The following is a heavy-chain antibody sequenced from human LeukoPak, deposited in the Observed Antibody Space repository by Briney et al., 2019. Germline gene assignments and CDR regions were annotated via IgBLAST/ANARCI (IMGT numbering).Heavy chain of an antibody. Sequence: QTGGSLRLSCAASGFTVSSNYMSWVRQAPGKGLEWVSVIYSGGSTYYADSVRGRFTISRDNAKNSLYLQMNSLRAEDTAVYYCARDFIGAYYYDSRGDSDLFDYWGQGTLVTVSS. V-gene: IGHV3-66*01. CDR2: IYSGGST. CDR3: ARDFIGAYYYDSRGDSDLFDY. D-gene: IGHD3-22*01. J-gene: IGHJ4*02. CDR1: GFTVSSNY.